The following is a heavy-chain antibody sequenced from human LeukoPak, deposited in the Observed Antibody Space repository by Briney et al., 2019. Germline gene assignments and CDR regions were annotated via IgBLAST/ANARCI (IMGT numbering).Heavy chain of an antibody. CDR1: GYSFTSYW. V-gene: IGHV5-51*01. CDR3: ARLRGSGYDRFDY. J-gene: IGHJ4*02. Sequence: GESLKISCKCSGYSFTSYWIGWVRQMPGKGLEWMGIISPGDSKTIYSPSFQGQVTISAGKSISTAYLQWSSLKASGTAMYYCARLRGSGYDRFDYWGQGTLVTVSS. D-gene: IGHD5-12*01. CDR2: ISPGDSKT.